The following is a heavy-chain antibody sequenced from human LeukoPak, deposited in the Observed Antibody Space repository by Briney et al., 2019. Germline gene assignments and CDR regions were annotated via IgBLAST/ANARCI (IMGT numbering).Heavy chain of an antibody. CDR2: IYSGGST. Sequence: GGSLRLSCATSGFTFSSYTMNWVRQAPGKGLEWVSVIYSGGSTYYADSVKGRFTISRDNSKNTLYLQMNSLRAEDTAVYYCAEAAAPHAFDIWGQGTMVTVSS. CDR3: AEAAAPHAFDI. J-gene: IGHJ3*02. CDR1: GFTFSSYT. V-gene: IGHV3-53*01. D-gene: IGHD6-13*01.